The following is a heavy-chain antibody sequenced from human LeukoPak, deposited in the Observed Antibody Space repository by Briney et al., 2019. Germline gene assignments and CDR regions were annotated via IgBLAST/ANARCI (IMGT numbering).Heavy chain of an antibody. J-gene: IGHJ4*02. CDR2: SFYSGST. D-gene: IGHD3-22*01. V-gene: IGHV4-59*08. CDR1: GASISRYY. Sequence: SETLPLTCTVSGASISRYYWSWIRQSPGKGLEWLGFSFYSGSTNYNPSLKSRVTISVDTSKNQFSLKLSSVTAADTAVYYCASLNYDSGGYYLSFDHWGQGTLVTDSS. CDR3: ASLNYDSGGYYLSFDH.